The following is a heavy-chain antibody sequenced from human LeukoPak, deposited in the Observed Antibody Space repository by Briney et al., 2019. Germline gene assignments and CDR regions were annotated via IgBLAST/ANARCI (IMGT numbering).Heavy chain of an antibody. CDR3: ASRGDSSGYYYFDY. CDR2: ISYSGST. Sequence: SETLSLTCTVSGGSISSSSYYWGWLRQPPGKGLEWIGSISYSGSTSYNPSLKSRVTMSGDTSKNQFSLKLSSVTAADTAVYYCASRGDSSGYYYFDYWGQGTLVTVSS. V-gene: IGHV4-39*01. CDR1: GGSISSSSYY. D-gene: IGHD3-22*01. J-gene: IGHJ4*02.